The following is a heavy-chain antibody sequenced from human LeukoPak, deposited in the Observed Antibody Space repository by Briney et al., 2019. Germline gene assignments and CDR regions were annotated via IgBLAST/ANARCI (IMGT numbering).Heavy chain of an antibody. J-gene: IGHJ6*02. V-gene: IGHV3-11*01. D-gene: IGHD3-10*01. Sequence: GGSLRLSCAASGFTFSDYYMSWIRQAPGKGLEWVSYISSSGSTIYYADSVKGRFTISRDNAKNSLYLQMNSLRAEDTAVYYCARDRLWFGELPRYYYYYGMDVWGQGTTVTVSS. CDR3: ARDRLWFGELPRYYYYYGMDV. CDR2: ISSSGSTI. CDR1: GFTFSDYY.